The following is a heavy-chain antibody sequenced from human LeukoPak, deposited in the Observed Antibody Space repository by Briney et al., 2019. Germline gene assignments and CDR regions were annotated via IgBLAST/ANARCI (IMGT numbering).Heavy chain of an antibody. V-gene: IGHV4-39*01. CDR1: GGSISSTPYY. CDR2: IYYSGTS. Sequence: SSETLSLTCSIPGGSISSTPYYWGWIRQPPGKGLEWLGSIYYSGTSYYNPSLKSRVTISVDTSKTQLSLRLSSVTAADTAVYNCARHFQSGASDAFAIWGQGTMVTVSS. D-gene: IGHD4-17*01. J-gene: IGHJ3*02. CDR3: ARHFQSGASDAFAI.